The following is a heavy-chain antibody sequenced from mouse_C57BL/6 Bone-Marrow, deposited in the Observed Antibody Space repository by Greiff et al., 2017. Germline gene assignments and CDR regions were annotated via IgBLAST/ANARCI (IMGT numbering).Heavy chain of an antibody. J-gene: IGHJ1*03. CDR3: TTHYYGSSWYFDV. D-gene: IGHD1-1*01. Sequence: DVKLQESGAELVRPGASVKLSCTASGFNIKDDYMHWVKQRPEQGLEWIGWIDPENGDIEYASKFQGKATITADTSSNTAYLQLSSLTSEDTAVYYCTTHYYGSSWYFDVWGTGTTVTVSS. CDR2: IDPENGDI. V-gene: IGHV14-4*01. CDR1: GFNIKDDY.